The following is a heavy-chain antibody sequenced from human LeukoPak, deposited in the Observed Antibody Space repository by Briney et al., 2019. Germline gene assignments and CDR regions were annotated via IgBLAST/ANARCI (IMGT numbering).Heavy chain of an antibody. CDR3: ANHFACCSTSCPPFDS. J-gene: IGHJ4*02. Sequence: GGSLRLSCAASGFTFNTYSMNWVRQAPGKGLEWVSSISYNSNYIYYSDSVEGRFTLSRDNAKNSLYLQMNSLRVEDTAVYYCANHFACCSTSCPPFDSWGQGTLVTVSS. CDR1: GFTFNTYS. CDR2: ISYNSNYI. V-gene: IGHV3-21*01. D-gene: IGHD2-2*01.